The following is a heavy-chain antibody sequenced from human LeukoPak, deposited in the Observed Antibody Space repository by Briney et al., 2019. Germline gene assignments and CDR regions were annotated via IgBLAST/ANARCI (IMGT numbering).Heavy chain of an antibody. CDR3: ARGRITVYYYYYYYMDV. Sequence: SETLSLTCAVYGGSFSGYYWSWIRQPPGKGLEWIGEINHSGSTNYNPSLKSRVTISVDTSKNQFPPKLSSVTAADTAVYYCARGRITVYYYYYYYMDVWGKGTTVTVSS. J-gene: IGHJ6*03. V-gene: IGHV4-34*01. CDR1: GGSFSGYY. D-gene: IGHD3-3*01. CDR2: INHSGST.